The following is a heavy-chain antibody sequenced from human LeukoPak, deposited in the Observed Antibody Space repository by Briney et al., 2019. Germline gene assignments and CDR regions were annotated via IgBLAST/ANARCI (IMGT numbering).Heavy chain of an antibody. CDR1: GFTFSNAW. V-gene: IGHV3-15*01. CDR3: TTEGGSWLVRYFDY. J-gene: IGHJ4*02. CDR2: IKSKTDGGTT. Sequence: GGSLRLSCAASGFTFSNAWMSWVRQAPGKGLEWVGRIKSKTDGGTTDYAAPVKGRFTISRDDSKNTLYLQMNSLKTEDTAVYYRTTEGGSWLVRYFDYWGQGTLVTVSS. D-gene: IGHD6-19*01.